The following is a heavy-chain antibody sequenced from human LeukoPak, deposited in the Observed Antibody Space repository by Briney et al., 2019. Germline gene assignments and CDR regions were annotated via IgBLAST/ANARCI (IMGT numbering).Heavy chain of an antibody. J-gene: IGHJ6*02. CDR3: AKEVSGSYYVYYYYYYGMDV. CDR2: ISYDGSNK. CDR1: GFTFSSYG. Sequence: GGSLRLSCAASGFTFSSYGMHWVRQAPGKGLEWVTVISYDGSNKYYADSVKGRFTISRDNSKNTLYLQMNSLRAEDTAVYYCAKEVSGSYYVYYYYYYGMDVWGQGTTVTVSS. V-gene: IGHV3-30*18. D-gene: IGHD1-26*01.